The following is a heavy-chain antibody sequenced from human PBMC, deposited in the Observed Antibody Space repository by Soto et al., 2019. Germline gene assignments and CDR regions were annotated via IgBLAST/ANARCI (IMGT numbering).Heavy chain of an antibody. Sequence: LRLSCAASGFTFSSYAMSWVRQAPGKGLEWVSAISGSGGSTYYADSVKGRFTISRDNSKNTLYLQMNSLRAEDTAVYYCAKTPVATVYFDYWGQGTLVTVSS. CDR2: ISGSGGST. J-gene: IGHJ4*02. CDR1: GFTFSSYA. D-gene: IGHD5-12*01. CDR3: AKTPVATVYFDY. V-gene: IGHV3-23*01.